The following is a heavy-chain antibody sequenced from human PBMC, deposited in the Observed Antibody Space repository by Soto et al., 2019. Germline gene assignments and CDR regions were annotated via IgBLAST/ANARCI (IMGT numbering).Heavy chain of an antibody. D-gene: IGHD3-9*01. Sequence: SETLSLTCAVYGGSFSGYYWSWIRQPPGKGLEWIGEINHSGSTNYNPSLKSRVTISVDTSKNQFSLKLSSVTAADTAVYYCARGWDNLLTGYYLFDYWGQGSLVTVSS. J-gene: IGHJ4*02. CDR3: ARGWDNLLTGYYLFDY. CDR1: GGSFSGYY. CDR2: INHSGST. V-gene: IGHV4-34*01.